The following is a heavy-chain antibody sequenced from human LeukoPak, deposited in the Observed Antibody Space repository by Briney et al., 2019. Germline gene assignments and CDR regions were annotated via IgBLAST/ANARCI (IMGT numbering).Heavy chain of an antibody. CDR2: IRYDGSNK. J-gene: IGHJ3*02. V-gene: IGHV3-30*02. CDR3: ARDQGYSSSLDAFDI. CDR1: GFTFSSYG. D-gene: IGHD6-13*01. Sequence: GGSLRLSCAASGFTFSSYGMHWVRQAPGKGLEWVAFIRYDGSNKYYADSVKGRFTISRDNSKNTLYLQMNSLRAEDTAVYYCARDQGYSSSLDAFDIWGQGTMVTVSS.